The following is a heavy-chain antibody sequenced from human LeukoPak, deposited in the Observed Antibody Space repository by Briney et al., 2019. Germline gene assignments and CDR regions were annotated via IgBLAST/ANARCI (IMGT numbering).Heavy chain of an antibody. V-gene: IGHV4/OR15-8*01. CDR1: GVPIASHSW. D-gene: IGHD1-14*01. Sequence: SETLSLTCAVSGVPIASHSWGSWVRQPPGKGLEWIGEIYHTGGANYKPSLKSRVTMSVDTSNNHFSLKLTSVTAADTAVYFCAYNRDFALDNWGQGTLVTVSS. J-gene: IGHJ4*02. CDR3: AYNRDFALDN. CDR2: IYHTGGA.